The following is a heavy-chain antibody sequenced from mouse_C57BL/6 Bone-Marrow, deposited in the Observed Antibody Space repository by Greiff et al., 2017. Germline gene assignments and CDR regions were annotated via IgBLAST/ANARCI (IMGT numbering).Heavy chain of an antibody. Sequence: EVQLVESGGDLVKPGGSLKLSCAASGFTFSSYGMSWVSQTPDKRLEWVATISSGGSYTYYPDSVKGRFTISRDNAKNTLYLQMSSLKSEDTAMYYCARHRLDDWGQGTTLTVAS. CDR1: GFTFSSYG. V-gene: IGHV5-6*01. CDR2: ISSGGSYT. J-gene: IGHJ2*01. CDR3: ARHRLDD.